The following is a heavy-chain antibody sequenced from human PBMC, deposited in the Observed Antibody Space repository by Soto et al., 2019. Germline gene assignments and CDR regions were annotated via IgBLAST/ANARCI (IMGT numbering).Heavy chain of an antibody. D-gene: IGHD3-3*01. CDR2: ISGSGGST. J-gene: IGHJ6*03. V-gene: IGHV3-23*01. CDR3: AKRVGSDDCWSGLYYYYYRDV. CDR1: GFTFSSYA. Sequence: EVQLLESGGGLVQPGGSLRLSCAASGFTFSSYAMSWVRQAPGKGLEWVSAISGSGGSTYYADSVKGRFTISRDNSKNPLYLKMKSLRAEDTAVYHCAKRVGSDDCWSGLYYYYYRDVWGKGTTVTVSS.